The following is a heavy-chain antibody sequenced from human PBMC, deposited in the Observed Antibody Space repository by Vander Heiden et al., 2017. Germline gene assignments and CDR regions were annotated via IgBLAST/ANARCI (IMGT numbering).Heavy chain of an antibody. V-gene: IGHV4-39*01. Sequence: QLQLQESGPGLVKPSETLSLTCTVSGGSISSSSYYWGWIRQPPGKGLEWIGSIYYSGSTYYNPSLKSRGTISVDTSKNQFSLKLSSVTAADKAVYYCARQPTWYYESSGYSPLYFDYWGQGTLVTVS. CDR1: GGSISSSSYY. CDR2: IYYSGST. CDR3: ARQPTWYYESSGYSPLYFDY. J-gene: IGHJ4*02. D-gene: IGHD3-22*01.